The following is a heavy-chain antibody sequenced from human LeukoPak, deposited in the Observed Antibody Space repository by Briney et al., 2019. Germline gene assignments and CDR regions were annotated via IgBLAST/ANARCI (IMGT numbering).Heavy chain of an antibody. Sequence: ASVKISCKASGYTFRGNYIHWLRQAPGQGLEWMGWIDANNGDTKSAQKFQGRVTMSRDTSISTAYMDLSSLSPDDAAVYYCARDPSSVTLYFFDYWGQGTLVTASS. CDR3: ARDPSSVTLYFFDY. CDR1: GYTFRGNY. D-gene: IGHD4-11*01. CDR2: IDANNGDT. V-gene: IGHV1-2*02. J-gene: IGHJ4*02.